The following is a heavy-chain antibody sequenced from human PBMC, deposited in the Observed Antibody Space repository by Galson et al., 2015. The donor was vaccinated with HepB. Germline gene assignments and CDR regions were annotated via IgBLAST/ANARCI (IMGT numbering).Heavy chain of an antibody. J-gene: IGHJ6*04. Sequence: SVKVSCKASGYTLIELSMHWVRQAPGRGLEWMGGIIPIFGITNYAQKFQGRIRITADKSTSTPYMELSRLRSEDTAIYYCASGRHSGSSWPSEYYYYGMDAWGKGTTVTVS. CDR3: ASGRHSGSSWPSEYYYYGMDA. CDR2: IIPIFGIT. CDR1: GYTLIELS. D-gene: IGHD6-13*01. V-gene: IGHV1-69*10.